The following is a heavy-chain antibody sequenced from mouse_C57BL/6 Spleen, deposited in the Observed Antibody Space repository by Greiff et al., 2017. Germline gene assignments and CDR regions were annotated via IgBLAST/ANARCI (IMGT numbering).Heavy chain of an antibody. CDR1: GFNIKDYY. J-gene: IGHJ1*03. CDR2: IDPEDGEP. CDR3: ARRDYGSYWYFDV. V-gene: IGHV14-2*01. D-gene: IGHD1-1*01. Sequence: EVQLQQSGAELVKPGASVKLSCTASGFNIKDYYMHWVKQRTEQGLEWIGRIDPEDGEPKYAPKFPGKATITADTSSNTAYLQLSSLTSEDTAVYYCARRDYGSYWYFDVWGTGTTVTVSS.